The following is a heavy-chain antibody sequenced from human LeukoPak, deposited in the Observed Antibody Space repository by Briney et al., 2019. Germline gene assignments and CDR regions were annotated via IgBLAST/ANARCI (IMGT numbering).Heavy chain of an antibody. CDR1: GFTFSSQN. CDR3: VKNGWLQY. CDR2: ISTSGDST. Sequence: GGSLRLSCAASGFTFSSQNMNWARQAPGKGLEWVAYISTSGDSTKYADSVEGRFTISRDNVENSLYLLMNSLRVDDTAVYYCVKNGWLQYGGKGIVVTVSS. D-gene: IGHD6-19*01. J-gene: IGHJ4*02. V-gene: IGHV3-21*01.